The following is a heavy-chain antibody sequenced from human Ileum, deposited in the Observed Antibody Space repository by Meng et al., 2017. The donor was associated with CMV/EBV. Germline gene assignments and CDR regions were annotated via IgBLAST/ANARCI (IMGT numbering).Heavy chain of an antibody. V-gene: IGHV4-30-4*08. J-gene: IGHJ4*02. Sequence: QEEPRHGRVNPYKPLPTPCPACAGSISSGDSYWSWIRQPPGKGLEWIGYIYYSGSTYYNPSLKSRVTISVDTSKNQFSLKLSSVTAADTAVYYCAREIPSSSWYYLDYWGQGTLVTVPS. CDR1: AGSISSGDSY. CDR3: AREIPSSSWYYLDY. CDR2: IYYSGST. D-gene: IGHD6-13*01.